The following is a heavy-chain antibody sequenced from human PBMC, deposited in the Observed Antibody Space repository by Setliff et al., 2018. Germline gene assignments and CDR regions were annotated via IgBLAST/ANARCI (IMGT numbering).Heavy chain of an antibody. CDR1: GLSYINDW. V-gene: IGHV3-7*01. CDR2: INPHGSEK. CDR3: VPGRGS. D-gene: IGHD6-25*01. J-gene: IGHJ5*02. Sequence: GSLRLSCPASGLSYINDWVSWVRQAPGKGLEWLASINPHGSEKYYADSVKGRFTISRDNAKNSLSLQMNNLRTEDTAVFYCVPGRGSWGQGALVTVSS.